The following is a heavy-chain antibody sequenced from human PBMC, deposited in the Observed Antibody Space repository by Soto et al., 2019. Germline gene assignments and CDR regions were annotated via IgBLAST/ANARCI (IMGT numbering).Heavy chain of an antibody. CDR2: FYPSGKT. V-gene: IGHV4-4*07. D-gene: IGHD3-16*01. J-gene: IGHJ6*02. CDR3: ARCGLDYGMDV. Sequence: PSETLSLTCTVSGGSISSYYCCWTRQPAGKGLEWIGRFYPSGKTNYNPSLQSRLTMSADTSRNQFSLNLTSVTAADTAVYYCARCGLDYGMDVWGQGTTVTVSS. CDR1: GGSISSYY.